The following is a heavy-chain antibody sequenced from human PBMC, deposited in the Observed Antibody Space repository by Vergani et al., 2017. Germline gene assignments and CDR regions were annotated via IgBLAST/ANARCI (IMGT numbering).Heavy chain of an antibody. CDR2: IYSTGST. CDR3: ARVRYRDEASTGYRLEGMDI. J-gene: IGHJ6*02. V-gene: IGHV4-59*01. Sequence: VQLVESGGDLVQPGRSLRLSCTASGFTFGYYAMDWFRQAPGKGLEWIGYIYSTGSTNYNPSLNSRVTMSVDTSKNQFSLKLRSVTAADTAVYFCARVRYRDEASTGYRLEGMDIWGQGTTGTISS. D-gene: IGHD3-9*01. CDR1: GFTFGYYA.